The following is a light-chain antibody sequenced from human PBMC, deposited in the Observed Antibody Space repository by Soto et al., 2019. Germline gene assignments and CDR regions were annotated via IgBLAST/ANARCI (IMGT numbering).Light chain of an antibody. V-gene: IGKV3-11*01. CDR3: QQRARWPS. CDR1: QSVDKY. Sequence: DIVLTQSPVTVSLSPGERATLSCRASQSVDKYLAWYQQKPGQAPRLLIYDASNRAADIPARFSGSGSGTDFTLTISSLETEDFAVYYCQQRARWPSFGQGTKLEIK. J-gene: IGKJ2*01. CDR2: DAS.